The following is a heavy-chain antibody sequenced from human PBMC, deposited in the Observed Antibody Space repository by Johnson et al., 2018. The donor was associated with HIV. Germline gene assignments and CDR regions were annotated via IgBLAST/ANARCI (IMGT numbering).Heavy chain of an antibody. CDR1: RLSVTSHY. CDR3: ASDILFGTTRFDQDAFDI. J-gene: IGHJ3*02. V-gene: IGHV3-11*04. Sequence: QLQLLESAGGLAQPGPSPRLSSAPSRLSVTSHYLSWVRQAPGQGLECISYISTSGDTTHYADSVKGRFTISRDNSNNSLYLQMNSLRVEDTGVYYCASDILFGTTRFDQDAFDIWGQGTMVTVSS. CDR2: ISTSGDTT. D-gene: IGHD1-1*01.